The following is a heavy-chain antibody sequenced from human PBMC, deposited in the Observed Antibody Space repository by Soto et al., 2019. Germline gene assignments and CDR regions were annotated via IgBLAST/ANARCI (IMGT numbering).Heavy chain of an antibody. V-gene: IGHV4-34*01. Sequence: QVQLQQWGAGLLKPSETLSLTCAVYGGSFSGYFWSWIRQPPGKGLEWIGEINHSGSTNYNPSLKSRVTISVDTSKNQFSLKLSSVTAADMARYYCTRGREVTVTDDLVAFDIWGQGTRVNVSS. CDR3: TRGREVTVTDDLVAFDI. CDR1: GGSFSGYF. D-gene: IGHD4-17*01. J-gene: IGHJ3*02. CDR2: INHSGST.